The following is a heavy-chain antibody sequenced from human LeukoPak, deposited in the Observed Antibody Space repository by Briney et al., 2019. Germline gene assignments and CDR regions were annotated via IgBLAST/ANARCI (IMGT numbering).Heavy chain of an antibody. CDR3: AREGYCSSTSCYTNWFDP. D-gene: IGHD2-2*02. V-gene: IGHV4-59*01. CDR2: IYYSGST. CDR1: GGSISSYY. Sequence: PSETLSLTCTVSGGSISSYYWSWIRQPPGKGLEWIGYIYYSGSTNYNPSLKSLVTISVDTSKNQFSLKLSSVTAADTAVYYCAREGYCSSTSCYTNWFDPWGQGTLVTVSS. J-gene: IGHJ5*02.